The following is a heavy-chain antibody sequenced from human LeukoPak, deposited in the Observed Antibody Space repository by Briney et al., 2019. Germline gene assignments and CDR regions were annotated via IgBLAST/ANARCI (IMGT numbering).Heavy chain of an antibody. V-gene: IGHV3-48*01. CDR3: ARVMGMYSSGWYSWDGLDY. CDR1: GFTFSSYS. J-gene: IGHJ4*02. CDR2: ISSSSSTI. D-gene: IGHD6-19*01. Sequence: GGSLRLSCAASGFTFSSYSMNWVRQAPGKGLEWVSYISSSSSTIYYADSVKGRFTISRDNAKNSLYLQMNSLRAEDTAVYYCARVMGMYSSGWYSWDGLDYWGQGTLVTVSS.